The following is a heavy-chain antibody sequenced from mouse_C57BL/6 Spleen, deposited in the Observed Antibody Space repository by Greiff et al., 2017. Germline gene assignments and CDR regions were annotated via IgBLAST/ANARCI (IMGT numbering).Heavy chain of an antibody. Sequence: EVQLVESGGGLVQPKGSLKLSCAASGFSFNTYAMNWVRQAPGKGLEWVARIRSKSNNYATYYADSVKDRFTISRDDSESMLYLQMNNLKTEGTAMYYCVRELRYLYAMDYWGQGTSVTVSS. CDR1: GFSFNTYA. CDR2: IRSKSNNYAT. V-gene: IGHV10-1*01. CDR3: VRELRYLYAMDY. J-gene: IGHJ4*01. D-gene: IGHD1-1*01.